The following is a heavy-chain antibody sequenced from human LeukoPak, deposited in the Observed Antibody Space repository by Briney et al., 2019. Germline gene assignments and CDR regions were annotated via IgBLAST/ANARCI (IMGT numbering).Heavy chain of an antibody. D-gene: IGHD3-10*01. V-gene: IGHV3-23*01. J-gene: IGHJ4*02. CDR3: AKGVRLWFAFYFDY. Sequence: GGSLRLSCAASGFTLGNYAMSWVRQAPGKGLEWGSAISGNGYNTYYADSVKGRFTISSESSGNTLYLQMHNLRAEDTAVYYCAKGVRLWFAFYFDYWGQGTLVTVSS. CDR2: ISGNGYNT. CDR1: GFTLGNYA.